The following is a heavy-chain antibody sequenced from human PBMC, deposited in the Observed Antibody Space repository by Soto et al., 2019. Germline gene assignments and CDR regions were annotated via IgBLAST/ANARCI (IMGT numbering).Heavy chain of an antibody. J-gene: IGHJ6*03. CDR2: IYSGGST. V-gene: IGHV3-53*04. D-gene: IGHD2-2*01. Sequence: GGSLRLSCAASGFTVSSNYMSWVRQAPGKGLEWVSVIYSGGSTYYADSVKGRFTISRHNSKNTLYLQMNSLRAEDTAVYYCARGTKEVVPAAAYYYYYMDVWGKGTTVTVS. CDR1: GFTVSSNY. CDR3: ARGTKEVVPAAAYYYYYMDV.